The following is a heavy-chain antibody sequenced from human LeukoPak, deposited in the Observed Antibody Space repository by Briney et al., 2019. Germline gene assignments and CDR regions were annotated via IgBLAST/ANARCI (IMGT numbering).Heavy chain of an antibody. V-gene: IGHV4-34*01. CDR3: ARDYDFWSGTKYGMDV. CDR1: GGSFSGYY. CDR2: INHSGST. J-gene: IGHJ6*02. Sequence: SETLSLTCVVYGGSFSGYYWSWIRQPPGKGLEWIGEINHSGSTNYNPSLKSRVTISVETSKKQFSLRLSTVTAADTAVYDCARDYDFWSGTKYGMDVWGQGTTVTVSS. D-gene: IGHD3-3*01.